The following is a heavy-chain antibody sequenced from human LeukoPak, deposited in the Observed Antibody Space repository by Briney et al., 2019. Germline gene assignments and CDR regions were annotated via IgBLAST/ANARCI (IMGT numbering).Heavy chain of an antibody. J-gene: IGHJ4*02. CDR2: INHSGST. V-gene: IGHV4-34*01. CDR3: ARQSLSVLRYFDWLYHFDY. Sequence: PSETLSLTCAVYGGSFSGYYWSWIRQPPGKGLEWIGEINHSGSTNYNPSLKSRVTISVDTSKNQFSLKLSSVTAADTAVYYCARQSLSVLRYFDWLYHFDYWGQGTLVTVSS. CDR1: GGSFSGYY. D-gene: IGHD3-9*01.